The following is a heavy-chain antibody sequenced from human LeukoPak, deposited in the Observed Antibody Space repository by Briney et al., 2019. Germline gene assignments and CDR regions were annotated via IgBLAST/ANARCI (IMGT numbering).Heavy chain of an antibody. CDR1: GYTLTELS. Sequence: ASVKVSCKVSGYTLTELSMHWVRQAPGKGLEWMGGFDPEDGETIYAQKFQGRVTMTEDTSTDTAYMELSSLRSEDTAVYYCATTIAAAGHYYYYGMDVWGQGTTVTVSS. J-gene: IGHJ6*02. V-gene: IGHV1-24*01. CDR3: ATTIAAAGHYYYYGMDV. CDR2: FDPEDGET. D-gene: IGHD6-13*01.